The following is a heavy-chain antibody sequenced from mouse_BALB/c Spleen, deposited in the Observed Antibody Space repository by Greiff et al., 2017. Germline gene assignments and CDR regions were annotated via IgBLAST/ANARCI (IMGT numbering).Heavy chain of an antibody. Sequence: EVQVVESGGGLVQPGGSLKLSCAASGFTFSSYTMSWVRQTPEKRLEWVAYISNGGGSTYYPDTVKGRFTISRDNAKNTLYLQMSSLKSEDTAMYYCARQDGNYGAMVYWGQGTSVTVSS. D-gene: IGHD2-1*01. J-gene: IGHJ4*01. CDR3: ARQDGNYGAMVY. CDR1: GFTFSSYT. V-gene: IGHV5-12-2*01. CDR2: ISNGGGST.